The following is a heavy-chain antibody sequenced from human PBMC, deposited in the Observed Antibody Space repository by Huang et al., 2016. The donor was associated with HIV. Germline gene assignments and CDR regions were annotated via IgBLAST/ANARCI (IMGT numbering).Heavy chain of an antibody. D-gene: IGHD4-17*01. CDR2: MNPNTGNT. CDR1: GYTFTTYD. CDR3: ARSAYGDLDY. Sequence: QVHLVQSGAEVKKPGASVKVSCKASGYTFTTYDINWVRQAPGRGLEGMGWMNPNTGNTGFAQSFQGRVTMTRKTSITTAYMELTSLTSEDTAVYYCARSAYGDLDYWGLGTLVIVSS. V-gene: IGHV1-8*02. J-gene: IGHJ4*02.